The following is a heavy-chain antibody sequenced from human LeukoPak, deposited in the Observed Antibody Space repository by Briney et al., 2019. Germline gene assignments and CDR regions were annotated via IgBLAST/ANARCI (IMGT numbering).Heavy chain of an antibody. CDR2: IYYSGST. V-gene: IGHV4-31*03. CDR1: GGSISSGGYY. CDR3: ARVVHHQLLFYWFDP. Sequence: SQTLSLTCTVSGGSISSGGYYWSWIRQHPGKGLEWIGYIYYSGSTYYNPSLKSRVTISVDTSKNQFSLKLSSVTAADTAVYYCARVVHHQLLFYWFDPWGQGTPVTVSS. D-gene: IGHD2-2*01. J-gene: IGHJ5*02.